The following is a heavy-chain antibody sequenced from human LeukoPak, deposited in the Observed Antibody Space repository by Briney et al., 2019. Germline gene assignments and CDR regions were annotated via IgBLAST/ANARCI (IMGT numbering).Heavy chain of an antibody. CDR1: GFPFGDFA. CDR2: TTRSGQNT. CDR3: TRGAAMSTDY. V-gene: IGHV3-23*01. J-gene: IGHJ4*02. D-gene: IGHD5-18*01. Sequence: GGSLRLSCAASGFPFGDFAMTWVRQVPGGGLQWVSTTTRSGQNTYYADSVKGRFTISRDTAKNTLYLQMNSLRAEDTAVYYCTRGAAMSTDYWGQGTLVTVSS.